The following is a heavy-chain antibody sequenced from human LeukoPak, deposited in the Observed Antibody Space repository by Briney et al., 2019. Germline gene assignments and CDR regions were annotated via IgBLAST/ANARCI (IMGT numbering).Heavy chain of an antibody. CDR2: ISGSGGST. J-gene: IGHJ6*03. CDR1: GFTFSSYA. Sequence: PGGSLRLSCAASGFTFSSYAMSWVRLAPGKGLEWVSTISGSGGSTYYADSVKGRFTISRDNSKNTLYLQMNSLRAEDTAVYYCAKAIRTSCYGCNMEVWGKGTTVTVSS. CDR3: AKAIRTSCYGCNMEV. D-gene: IGHD2-2*01. V-gene: IGHV3-23*01.